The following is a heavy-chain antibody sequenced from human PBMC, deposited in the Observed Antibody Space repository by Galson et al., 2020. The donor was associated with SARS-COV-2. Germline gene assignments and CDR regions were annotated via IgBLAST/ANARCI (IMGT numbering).Heavy chain of an antibody. Sequence: PSETLSLTCAVYGGSFSNIYWTWIRQAPDKGLEWIGEINHTGSTNCNPSLKSRVTISTDTSKNQFSLKVRSVTAADTAVYYCARGLMIGGSFYGMDVWGLGTTVTVSS. CDR2: INHTGST. D-gene: IGHD3-22*01. CDR3: ARGLMIGGSFYGMDV. J-gene: IGHJ6*02. CDR1: GGSFSNIY. V-gene: IGHV4-34*01.